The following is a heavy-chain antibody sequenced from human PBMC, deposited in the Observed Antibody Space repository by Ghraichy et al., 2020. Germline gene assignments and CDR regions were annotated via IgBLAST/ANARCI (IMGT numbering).Heavy chain of an antibody. CDR1: GGTFSSYA. Sequence: SVKVSCKASGGTFSSYAISWVRQAPGQGLEWMGRIIPILGIANYAQKFQGRVTITADKSTSTAYMELSSLRSEDTAVYYCASLIQLWAPKGLYYYGMDVWGQGTTVTVSS. CDR2: IIPILGIA. J-gene: IGHJ6*02. D-gene: IGHD5-18*01. CDR3: ASLIQLWAPKGLYYYGMDV. V-gene: IGHV1-69*04.